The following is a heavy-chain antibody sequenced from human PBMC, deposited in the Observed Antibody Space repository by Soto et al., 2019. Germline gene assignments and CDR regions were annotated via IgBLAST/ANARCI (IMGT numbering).Heavy chain of an antibody. D-gene: IGHD4-4*01. CDR1: GFTFSSAA. J-gene: IGHJ5*02. CDR2: ISDTGTTT. V-gene: IGHV3-23*01. CDR3: AKSLDIHYKNWFDP. Sequence: QILESGGSLVQPGGSLRLSCVAAGFTFSSAAMNWVRQAPGKGLEWVSIISDTGTTTHYADSVKGRFTISRDNSKNTLYLDMNSLRAEDTAVYYCAKSLDIHYKNWFDPWGQGTLVTVSS.